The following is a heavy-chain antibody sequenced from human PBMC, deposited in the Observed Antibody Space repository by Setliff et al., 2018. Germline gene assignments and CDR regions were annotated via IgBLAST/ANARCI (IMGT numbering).Heavy chain of an antibody. CDR1: GGSISSSSYY. J-gene: IGHJ4*02. V-gene: IGHV4-39*07. D-gene: IGHD3-3*01. CDR2: IYYSGST. CDR3: ARERMYYNFWSGYSDY. Sequence: SETLSLTCTVSGGSISSSSYYWGWIRQPPGKGLEWIGSIYYSGSTYHNPSLKSRVTISVDTSKNQFSLKLSSVTAADTAVYYCARERMYYNFWSGYSDYWGQGTLVTVSS.